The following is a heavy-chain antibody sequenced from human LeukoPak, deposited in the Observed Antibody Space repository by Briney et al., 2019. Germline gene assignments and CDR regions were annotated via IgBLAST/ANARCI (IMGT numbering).Heavy chain of an antibody. Sequence: PSETLSLTCTVSGGSISSGDYYWSWIRQPPGKGLEWIGYIYYSGSTYYNLSLKSRVTISVDTSKNQFSLKLSSVTAADTAVYYCASAPQMYQLLSPFDYWGQGTLVTVSS. CDR3: ASAPQMYQLLSPFDY. CDR2: IYYSGST. V-gene: IGHV4-30-4*08. CDR1: GGSISSGDYY. J-gene: IGHJ4*02. D-gene: IGHD2-2*01.